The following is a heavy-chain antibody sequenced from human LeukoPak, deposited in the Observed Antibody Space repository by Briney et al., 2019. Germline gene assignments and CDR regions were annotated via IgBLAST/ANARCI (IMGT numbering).Heavy chain of an antibody. CDR2: IYYSGST. D-gene: IGHD3-3*01. Sequence: PSETLSLTCTVSGGSISSSSYYWGWIRQPPGKGLEWIGSIYYSGSTYYNPSLKSRVTISVDTSKNQFSLKLSSVTAADTAVYYCARPWPYYDFWSGYYEDYWGQGTPVTVSS. J-gene: IGHJ4*02. CDR3: ARPWPYYDFWSGYYEDY. V-gene: IGHV4-39*01. CDR1: GGSISSSSYY.